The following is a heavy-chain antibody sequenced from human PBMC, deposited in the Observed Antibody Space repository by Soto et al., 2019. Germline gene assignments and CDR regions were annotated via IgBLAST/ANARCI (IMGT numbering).Heavy chain of an antibody. CDR2: IYYSGST. D-gene: IGHD6-19*01. J-gene: IGHJ4*02. Sequence: NPSETLSLTCTVSGGSISSYYWSWIRQPPGKGLEWIGYIYYSGSTNYNPSLKSRVTISVDTSKNQFSLKLSSVTAADTAVYYCASSGWWYFDYWGQGTLVTVSS. CDR3: ASSGWWYFDY. V-gene: IGHV4-59*12. CDR1: GGSISSYY.